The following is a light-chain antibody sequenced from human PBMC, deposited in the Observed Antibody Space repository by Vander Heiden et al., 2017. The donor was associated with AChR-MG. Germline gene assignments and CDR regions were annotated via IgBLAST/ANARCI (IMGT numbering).Light chain of an antibody. Sequence: QSALTQPPSASGSPGQSVTISCTGTNSDVGGYNYVSWYQQHPGKAPKLMIYEVTKRPSGVPDRFSGSKSGNTASLTVSGLQAEDEADYYCSSFAGSSNFVFGTGTKVTVL. CDR3: SSFAGSSNFV. V-gene: IGLV2-8*01. CDR2: EVT. CDR1: NSDVGGYNY. J-gene: IGLJ1*01.